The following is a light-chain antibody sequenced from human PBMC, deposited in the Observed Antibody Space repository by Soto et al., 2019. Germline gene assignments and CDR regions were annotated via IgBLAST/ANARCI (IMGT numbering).Light chain of an antibody. CDR3: SSYTITSSPV. V-gene: IGLV2-14*01. J-gene: IGLJ1*01. Sequence: QSVLTQPASVSGSPGQSITISCTGTSSDVGGYDFVSWYRQYPGQAPKILIYEVTHRPSGVPDRFSGSKSGNTASLTISGLQAADEADYYCSSYTITSSPVFGPGTKVTVL. CDR1: SSDVGGYDF. CDR2: EVT.